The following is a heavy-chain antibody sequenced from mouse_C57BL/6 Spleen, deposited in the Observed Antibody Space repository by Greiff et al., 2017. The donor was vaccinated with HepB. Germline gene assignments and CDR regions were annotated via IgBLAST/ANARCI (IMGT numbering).Heavy chain of an antibody. D-gene: IGHD1-1*01. V-gene: IGHV6-3*01. CDR2: IRLKSDNYAT. CDR1: GFTFSNYW. Sequence: EVKLVESGGGLVQPGGSMKLSCVASGFTFSNYWMNWVRQSPEKGLEWVAQIRLKSDNYATHYAESVKGRFTISRDDSKSSVYLQMNNLRAEDTGIYYCTNYGSSYRGYYFDYWGQGTTLTVSS. J-gene: IGHJ2*01. CDR3: TNYGSSYRGYYFDY.